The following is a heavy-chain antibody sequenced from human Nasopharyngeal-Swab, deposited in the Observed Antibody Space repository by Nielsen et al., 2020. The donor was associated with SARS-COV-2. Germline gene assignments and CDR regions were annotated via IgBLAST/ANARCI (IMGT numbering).Heavy chain of an antibody. CDR2: IRPDESEK. J-gene: IGHJ4*02. CDR1: GFSFSTST. V-gene: IGHV3-7*01. CDR3: ARLLEVGGTPLDY. Sequence: GDSLTISCAASGFSFSTSTMTWVRQAPGKCLEWVANIRPDESEKYYVDSVKGRFTISRDNAKNSLFLQMNSLRVADTAVYYCARLLEVGGTPLDYWGQGTLVSVSS. D-gene: IGHD6-19*01.